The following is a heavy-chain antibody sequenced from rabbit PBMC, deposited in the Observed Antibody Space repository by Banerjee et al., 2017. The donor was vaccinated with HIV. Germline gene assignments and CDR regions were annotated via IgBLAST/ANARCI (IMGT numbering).Heavy chain of an antibody. V-gene: IGHV1S45*01. D-gene: IGHD4-1*01. CDR2: IYSTLYYT. CDR3: ARDLTGVIGWNFGW. J-gene: IGHJ6*01. CDR1: GFAFNSVYD. Sequence: QEQLVESGGGLVQPEGSLTLTCTASGFAFNSVYDMCWVRQAPGKGLEWIGYIYSTLYYTYYATWAKGRFTFSKTSSTTVTLQVTSLTAADTATYFCARDLTGVIGWNFGWWGPGTLVTVS.